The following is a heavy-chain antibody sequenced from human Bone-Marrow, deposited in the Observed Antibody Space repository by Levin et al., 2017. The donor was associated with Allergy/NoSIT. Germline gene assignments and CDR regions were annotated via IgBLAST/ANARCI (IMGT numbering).Heavy chain of an antibody. J-gene: IGHJ4*02. D-gene: IGHD4-23*01. Sequence: SCAASGFTLGNYWMTWVRQAPGKGLEWVASMRQDGGEKYYVDSVKGRFTMSRDNAKNSLSLQMNNLRGEDTAVYYCARDPGGYDYWGQGTLVTVSS. CDR1: GFTLGNYW. CDR3: ARDPGGYDY. CDR2: MRQDGGEK. V-gene: IGHV3-7*01.